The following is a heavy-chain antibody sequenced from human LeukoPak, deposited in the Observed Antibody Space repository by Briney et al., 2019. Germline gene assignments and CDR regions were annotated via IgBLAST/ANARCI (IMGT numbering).Heavy chain of an antibody. D-gene: IGHD3-10*01. CDR1: GLTFTMYG. Sequence: GGSLRLSCAASGLTFTMYGMQWVRQAPGKGLEWVAVISYDSSAKYYADSVRGRFTISRDNSKNTLSLQMNSLRGENTAVYYCAKEGDNYGSGRSWLGSWGQGTLVTVSS. CDR2: ISYDSSAK. CDR3: AKEGDNYGSGRSWLGS. V-gene: IGHV3-30*18. J-gene: IGHJ5*01.